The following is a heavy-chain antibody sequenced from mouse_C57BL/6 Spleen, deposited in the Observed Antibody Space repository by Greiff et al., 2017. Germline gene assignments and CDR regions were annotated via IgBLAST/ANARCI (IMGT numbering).Heavy chain of an antibody. CDR3: ARGLRPYFDY. CDR1: GYAFTNYL. CDR2: INPGSGGT. J-gene: IGHJ2*01. Sequence: QVQLKESGAELVRPGTSVKVSCKASGYAFTNYLIEWVKQRPGQGLEWIGVINPGSGGTNYNEKFKGKATLTADKSSSTAYMQLSSLTSEDSEVYSCARGLRPYFDYWGQGTTLTVSS. V-gene: IGHV1-54*01. D-gene: IGHD1-2*01.